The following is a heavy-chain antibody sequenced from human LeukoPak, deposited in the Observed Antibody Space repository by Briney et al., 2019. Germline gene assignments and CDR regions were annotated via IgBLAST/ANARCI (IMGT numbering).Heavy chain of an antibody. CDR1: GGSISSYY. V-gene: IGHV4-59*08. D-gene: IGHD5-18*01. CDR2: IYYSGST. Sequence: SSETLSLTCTVSGGSISSYYWSWIRQPPGKGLEWIGYIYYSGSTNYNPSLKSRVTISVDTPKNQFSLKLSSVTAADTAVYYCARQMDTAMVTGHYYYYMDVWGKGTTVTVSS. CDR3: ARQMDTAMVTGHYYYYMDV. J-gene: IGHJ6*03.